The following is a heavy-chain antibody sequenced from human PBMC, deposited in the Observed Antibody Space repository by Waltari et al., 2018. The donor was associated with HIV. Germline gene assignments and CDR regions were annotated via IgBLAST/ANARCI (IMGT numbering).Heavy chain of an antibody. CDR3: VRRGLGRDYYYYGLDV. Sequence: EVQLVTSGSEVKKPGELVKISCQASGYKFSDYWIGGVRQKPGNGLEWMGIVYADDPETKYRPSFQGQVTLSVDRSINTAYLHWNSLRSTDTAIFFCVRRGLGRDYYYYGLDVWGQGTTVIVSS. J-gene: IGHJ6*02. CDR1: GYKFSDYW. D-gene: IGHD7-27*01. V-gene: IGHV5-51*03. CDR2: VYADDPET.